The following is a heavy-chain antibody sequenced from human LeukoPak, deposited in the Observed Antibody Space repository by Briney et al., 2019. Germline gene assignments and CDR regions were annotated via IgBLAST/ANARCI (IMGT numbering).Heavy chain of an antibody. CDR3: ARVSSRMKYSYGFVDY. CDR2: IYYSGST. D-gene: IGHD5-18*01. V-gene: IGHV4-31*03. J-gene: IGHJ4*02. CDR1: GGSISSGGYY. Sequence: SETLSLTCTVSGGSISSGGYYWSWISQHPGKGLEWIGYIYYSGSTYYNPSLKSRVTISVDTSKNQFSLKLSSVTAADTAVYYCARVSSRMKYSYGFVDYWGQGTLVTVSS.